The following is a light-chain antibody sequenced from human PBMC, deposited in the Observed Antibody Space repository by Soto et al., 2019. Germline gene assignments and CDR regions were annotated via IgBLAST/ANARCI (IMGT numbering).Light chain of an antibody. CDR2: VNTDGSH. Sequence: QAVVTQSPSASASLGPSVKLTCTLSSGHSSYAIAWHQQQPEKGPRYLMKVNTDGSHNKGDGIPDRFSGSSSGAERYLTISSLHSEDEAYYYCQTWGAVFSVVFGGGTKLTVL. J-gene: IGLJ2*01. CDR3: QTWGAVFSVV. CDR1: SGHSSYA. V-gene: IGLV4-69*01.